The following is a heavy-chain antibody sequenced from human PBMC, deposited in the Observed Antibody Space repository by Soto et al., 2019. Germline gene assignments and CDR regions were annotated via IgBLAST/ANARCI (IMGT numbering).Heavy chain of an antibody. D-gene: IGHD3-16*01. CDR1: GGSFSGYY. V-gene: IGHV4-34*01. CDR3: ARVRQWGWGKYNWFDP. Sequence: PSETLSLTCAVYGGSFSGYYWSWIRQPPGKGLEWIGEINHSGSTNYNPSLKSRVTISVDTSKNQFSLKLSSVTAADTAVYYCARVRQWGWGKYNWFDPCGKVTLVT. CDR2: INHSGST. J-gene: IGHJ5*02.